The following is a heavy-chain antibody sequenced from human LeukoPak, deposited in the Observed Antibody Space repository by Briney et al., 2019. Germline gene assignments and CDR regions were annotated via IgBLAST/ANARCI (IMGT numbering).Heavy chain of an antibody. V-gene: IGHV4-61*02. J-gene: IGHJ4*02. CDR2: IYTSGST. CDR1: GGSISSSSYY. CDR3: ARPGKWELLGTFDY. Sequence: PSETLSLTCTVSGGSISSSSYYWSWIRQPAGKGLEWIGRIYTSGSTNYNPSLKSRVTISVDTSKNQFSLKLSSVTAADTAVYYCARPGKWELLGTFDYWGQGTLVTVSS. D-gene: IGHD1-26*01.